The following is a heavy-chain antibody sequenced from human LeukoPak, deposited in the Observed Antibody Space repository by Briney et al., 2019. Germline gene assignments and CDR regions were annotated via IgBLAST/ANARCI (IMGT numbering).Heavy chain of an antibody. J-gene: IGHJ4*02. CDR2: INPNSGGT. CDR1: GYTFTGYY. Sequence: ASVKVSCKASGYTFTGYYMHWVRQAPGQGLEWMGWINPNSGGTNYAQKFQGRVTMTRDTSISTAYMELSRLRSDDTAVYYCATVNIPYYDSSGGIEIDYWGQGTLVTVSS. D-gene: IGHD3-22*01. CDR3: ATVNIPYYDSSGGIEIDY. V-gene: IGHV1-2*02.